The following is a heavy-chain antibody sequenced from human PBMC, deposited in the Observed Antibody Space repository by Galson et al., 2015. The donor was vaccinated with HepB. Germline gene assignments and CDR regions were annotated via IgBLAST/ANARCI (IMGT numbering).Heavy chain of an antibody. CDR3: ARGATSVWPFDY. CDR2: INAGNGNT. V-gene: IGHV1-3*01. CDR1: GYTFTSYA. D-gene: IGHD2-2*01. J-gene: IGHJ4*02. Sequence: SEKVSCKASGYTFTSYAMHWVRQAPGQRLEWMGWINAGNGNTRYSQNFQGRVTITRDTSASTAYMELSSLRSEDTAVYFCARGATSVWPFDYWGQGTLVTVSS.